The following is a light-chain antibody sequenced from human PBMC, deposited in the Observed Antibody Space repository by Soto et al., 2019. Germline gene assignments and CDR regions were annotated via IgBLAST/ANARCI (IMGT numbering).Light chain of an antibody. Sequence: QSVLAQPSSLSGSPGQPITISCTGTTSDIAGYNYVSWYQQHPGKAPKLLIYEVTSRASGVSHRFSGSKSGNTAALTISGLQAEDEAEYYCNSYTSASFYVFGTGTKVTVL. CDR2: EVT. J-gene: IGLJ1*01. V-gene: IGLV2-14*01. CDR3: NSYTSASFYV. CDR1: TSDIAGYNY.